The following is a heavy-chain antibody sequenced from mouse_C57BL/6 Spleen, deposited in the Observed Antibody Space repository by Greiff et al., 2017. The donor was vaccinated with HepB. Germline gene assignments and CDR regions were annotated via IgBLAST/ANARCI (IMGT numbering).Heavy chain of an antibody. CDR2: IYPGSGST. J-gene: IGHJ1*03. D-gene: IGHD1-1*01. CDR1: GYNFTSYW. V-gene: IGHV1-55*01. CDR3: ARGGSSYPWYFDV. Sequence: QVQLQQPGAELVKPGASVKMSCKASGYNFTSYWITWVKQRPGQGLEWIGDIYPGSGSTNYNEKFKSKATLTVDTSSSTAYMQLSSLTSEDSAVYYCARGGSSYPWYFDVWGTGTTVTVAS.